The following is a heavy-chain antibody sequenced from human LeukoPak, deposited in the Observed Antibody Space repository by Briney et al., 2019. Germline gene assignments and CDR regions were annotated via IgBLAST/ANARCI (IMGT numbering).Heavy chain of an antibody. D-gene: IGHD5-18*01. CDR2: IRYDGSNK. CDR3: AKDVDTAMALGDY. Sequence: SGGSLRLSCAASGFTFSSYGMHWVRQAPGKGLEWVAFIRYDGSNKYYADSVKGRFTISRDNSKNTLYLQMNSLRAEDTAVYYCAKDVDTAMALGDYWGQGTLVTVSS. V-gene: IGHV3-30*02. J-gene: IGHJ4*02. CDR1: GFTFSSYG.